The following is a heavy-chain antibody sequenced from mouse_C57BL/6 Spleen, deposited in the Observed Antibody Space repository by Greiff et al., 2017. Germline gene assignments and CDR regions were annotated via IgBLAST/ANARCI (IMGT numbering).Heavy chain of an antibody. J-gene: IGHJ3*01. CDR1: GFTFSSYA. CDR2: ISDGGSYT. V-gene: IGHV5-4*01. D-gene: IGHD2-4*01. CDR3: ERDTGDYDGGAWFAY. Sequence: EVQVVESGGGLVKPGGSLKLSCAASGFTFSSYAMSWVRQTPEKRLEWVATISDGGSYTYYPDNVKGRFTISRDNAKNNLYLQMSHLKSEDTAMYYCERDTGDYDGGAWFAYWGQGTLVTVSA.